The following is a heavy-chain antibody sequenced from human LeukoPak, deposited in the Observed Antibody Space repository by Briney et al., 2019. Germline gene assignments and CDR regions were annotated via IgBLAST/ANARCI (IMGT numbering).Heavy chain of an antibody. D-gene: IGHD6-6*01. Sequence: SETLSLTCTVSGGSISSYYWSWVRQPPGKGLEWIGYIYYSGSTNYNPSLKSRVTISVDTSKNQFSLKLSSVTAADTAVYYCASLAEVYKYFQHWGQGTLVTVSS. V-gene: IGHV4-59*08. J-gene: IGHJ1*01. CDR2: IYYSGST. CDR1: GGSISSYY. CDR3: ASLAEVYKYFQH.